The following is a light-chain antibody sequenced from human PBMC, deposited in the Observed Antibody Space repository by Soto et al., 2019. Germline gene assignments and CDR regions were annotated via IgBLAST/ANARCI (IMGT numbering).Light chain of an antibody. V-gene: IGKV3-20*01. CDR2: GAS. CDR3: QQYGSSPYT. J-gene: IGKJ2*01. CDR1: QSVSSSY. Sequence: EIVLTQSPGTLSLSPGERATLSCRASQSVSSSYLALYQQKPGQAPRLLIYGASSRATGIPDRFSGSGSGTDFHLTISRLEPEDFAVYYCQQYGSSPYTFGQGTKLEIK.